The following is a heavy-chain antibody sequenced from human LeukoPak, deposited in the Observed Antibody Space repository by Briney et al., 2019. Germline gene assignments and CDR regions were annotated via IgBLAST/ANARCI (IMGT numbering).Heavy chain of an antibody. D-gene: IGHD3-10*01. V-gene: IGHV4-39*07. CDR1: GGSISSSSHF. Sequence: SETLSLTCSVSGGSISSSSHFWGWIRQSPGKGLEWIGSIYYSGSTFYNPSLKSRVTISVDTSKNQFSLKLSSVTDADTAVYYCARRRLGYYGSGSYWFDPWGQGTLVSVSS. CDR3: ARRRLGYYGSGSYWFDP. J-gene: IGHJ5*02. CDR2: IYYSGST.